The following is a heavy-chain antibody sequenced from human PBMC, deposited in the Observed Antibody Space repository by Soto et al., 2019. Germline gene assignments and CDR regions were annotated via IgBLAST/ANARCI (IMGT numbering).Heavy chain of an antibody. D-gene: IGHD6-19*01. Sequence: SVKVSCKASGGTFSSYAISWVRQAPGQGLEWMGGIIPIFGTADYAQKFQGRVTITADESTSTAYMELSSLRSEDTAVYYCARGIAVAGTVDYWGQGTLVTVSS. CDR1: GGTFSSYA. V-gene: IGHV1-69*13. CDR3: ARGIAVAGTVDY. CDR2: IIPIFGTA. J-gene: IGHJ4*02.